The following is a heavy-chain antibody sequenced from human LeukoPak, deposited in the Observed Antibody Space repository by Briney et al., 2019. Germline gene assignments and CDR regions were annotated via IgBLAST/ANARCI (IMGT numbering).Heavy chain of an antibody. J-gene: IGHJ4*02. D-gene: IGHD3-16*01. CDR3: AKAGIYDYVWGSYLVD. CDR1: GFTFSTYA. V-gene: IGHV3-23*01. CDR2: ITDSGVGT. Sequence: GGSLRLSCAASGFTFSTYAISWFRQSPEKGLELVSTITDSGVGTYYADSVKGRFTISRDNSKNTLYLQMNSLRAEDTAVYYCAKAGIYDYVWGSYLVDWGQGILVTVSS.